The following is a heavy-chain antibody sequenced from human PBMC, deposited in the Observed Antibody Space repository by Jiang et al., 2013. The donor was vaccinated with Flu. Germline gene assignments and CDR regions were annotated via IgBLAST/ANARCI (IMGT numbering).Heavy chain of an antibody. Sequence: QLLESGGGLVKPGGSLRLSCAASGFTFSSYSMNWVRQAPGKGLEWVSSISSSSSYIYYADSVKGRFTISRDNAKNSLYLQMNSLRAEDTAVYYCARDQDSGSYMGAFDIWGQGTMVTVSS. CDR1: GFTFSSYS. J-gene: IGHJ3*02. CDR3: ARDQDSGSYMGAFDI. V-gene: IGHV3-21*01. CDR2: ISSSSSYI. D-gene: IGHD1-26*01.